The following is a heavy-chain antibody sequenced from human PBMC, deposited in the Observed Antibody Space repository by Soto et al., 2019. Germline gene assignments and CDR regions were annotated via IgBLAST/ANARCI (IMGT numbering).Heavy chain of an antibody. CDR2: ISGSGGST. Sequence: EVQLLESGGGLVQPGGSLRLSCAASGFTFSSYAMSWVRQAPGKGLEWVSAISGSGGSTYYADSVKGRFTISRDNSKNTLYLQMNSLRAEDTAVYYCAKDVWKGSGTKYRDYFDYWGQGTLVTVSS. CDR1: GFTFSSYA. D-gene: IGHD1-26*01. J-gene: IGHJ4*02. V-gene: IGHV3-23*01. CDR3: AKDVWKGSGTKYRDYFDY.